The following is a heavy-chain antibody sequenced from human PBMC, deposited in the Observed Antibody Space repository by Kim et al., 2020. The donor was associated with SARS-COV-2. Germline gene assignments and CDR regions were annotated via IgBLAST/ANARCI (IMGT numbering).Heavy chain of an antibody. D-gene: IGHD2-8*02. CDR2: ISYDGSNK. J-gene: IGHJ6*02. CDR3: AKRGDDCTGTCCLCAMDV. V-gene: IGHV3-30*18. CDR1: GFTFSSYG. Sequence: GGSLRLSCAASGFTFSSYGMHWVRQAPGKGLEWVSFISYDGSNKYYADSVKGRFTISRDSSKNTLYLQMNSLRAEDTAVYFCAKRGDDCTGTCCLCAMDVWGQGTTVTVSS.